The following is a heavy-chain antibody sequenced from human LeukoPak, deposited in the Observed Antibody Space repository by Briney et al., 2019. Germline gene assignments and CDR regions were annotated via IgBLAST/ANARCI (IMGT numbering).Heavy chain of an antibody. CDR2: INAGNGNT. J-gene: IGHJ6*03. D-gene: IGHD3-3*01. CDR1: GYTFTSYT. V-gene: IGHV1-3*03. CDR3: ARARYETRIWPKSRYDYYHYMDV. Sequence: ASVKVSCKASGYTFTSYTIHWVRQAPGQRLEWMGWINAGNGNTKYSQEFQNRVTITRDTSASTAYMELSSLRSEDMAVYYCARARYETRIWPKSRYDYYHYMDVWGKGTTVTVSS.